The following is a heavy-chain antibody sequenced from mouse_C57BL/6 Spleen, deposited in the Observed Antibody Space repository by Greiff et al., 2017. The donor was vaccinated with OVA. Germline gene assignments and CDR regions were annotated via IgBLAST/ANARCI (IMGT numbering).Heavy chain of an antibody. J-gene: IGHJ2*01. D-gene: IGHD1-1*01. CDR2: INPNNGGT. Sequence: EVQLQQSGPELVKPGASVKISCKASGYTFTDYYMNWVKQSHGKSLEWIGDINPNNGGTSYNQKFKGKATLTVDKSSSTAYMELRSLTSEDSAVYYCARELLRDFDYWGQGTTLTVSS. CDR1: GYTFTDYY. V-gene: IGHV1-26*01. CDR3: ARELLRDFDY.